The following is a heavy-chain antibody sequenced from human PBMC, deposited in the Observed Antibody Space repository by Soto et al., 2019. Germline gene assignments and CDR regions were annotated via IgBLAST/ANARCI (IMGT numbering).Heavy chain of an antibody. D-gene: IGHD3-10*01. CDR3: AKDQAIYGSGSYYNGWYYGMDV. V-gene: IGHV3-30*18. CDR1: GFTFSSYG. J-gene: IGHJ6*02. Sequence: GGSLRLSCAASGFTFSSYGMQWVRQAPGKGLEWVAVISYDGSNKYYADSVKGRFTISRDNSKNTLYLQMNSLRAEDTAVYYCAKDQAIYGSGSYYNGWYYGMDVWGQGTTVTVSS. CDR2: ISYDGSNK.